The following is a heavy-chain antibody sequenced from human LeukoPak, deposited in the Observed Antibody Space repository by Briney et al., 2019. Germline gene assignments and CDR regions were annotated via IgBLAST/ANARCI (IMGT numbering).Heavy chain of an antibody. CDR2: ISSSSSYI. V-gene: IGHV3-21*01. CDR1: GFTFSSYS. J-gene: IGHJ4*02. D-gene: IGHD6-19*01. CDR3: ARVPHINSSGWDFDY. Sequence: GGSLRLSCAASGFTFSSYSMNWVRQAPGKGLEWVSSISSSSSYIYYADSVKGRFTISRDNAKNSLYLQMNSLRAEDTAVYYCARVPHINSSGWDFDYWGQGTLVTVSS.